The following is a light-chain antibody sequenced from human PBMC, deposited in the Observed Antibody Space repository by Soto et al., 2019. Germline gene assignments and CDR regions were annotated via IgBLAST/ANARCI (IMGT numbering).Light chain of an antibody. CDR1: TSDVGGYNY. J-gene: IGLJ1*01. Sequence: QSVLAQPPSASGSPGQSVTISCTVTTSDVGGYNYVSWYQQRPGTVSKLMIYEVTKRPSGVPDRFSGSKSGNTASLTVSGLQPEDEADYYSSSYAGNTRYVFGTGTKVTVL. CDR3: SSYAGNTRYV. V-gene: IGLV2-8*01. CDR2: EVT.